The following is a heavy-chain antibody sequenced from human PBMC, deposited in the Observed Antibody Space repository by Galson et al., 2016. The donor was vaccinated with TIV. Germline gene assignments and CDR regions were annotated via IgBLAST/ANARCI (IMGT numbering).Heavy chain of an antibody. Sequence: SCKASGVIFNSYTFNWVRQAPGQGLEWMGGIIPIFGTTNYAQKFQGRVTITTDKSTTTAYMELSSLRSEDTAVYYCARDASGSYKDYYYYGMDVWAKGTTVTVSS. D-gene: IGHD1-26*01. J-gene: IGHJ6*04. CDR2: IIPIFGTT. CDR3: ARDASGSYKDYYYYGMDV. V-gene: IGHV1-69*05. CDR1: GVIFNSYT.